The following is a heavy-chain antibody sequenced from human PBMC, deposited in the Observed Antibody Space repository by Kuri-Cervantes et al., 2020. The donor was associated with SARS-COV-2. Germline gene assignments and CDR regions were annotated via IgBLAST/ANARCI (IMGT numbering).Heavy chain of an antibody. V-gene: IGHV1-69*13. Sequence: SGKVSCKASGGTFSSYAISGVRQAPGQGLEWMGGIIPIFGTANYAQKFQGRVTITADESTSTAYMELSSLRSEDTAVYYCARGRVAGSHLSFYYWGQGTLVTVSS. J-gene: IGHJ4*02. CDR3: ARGRVAGSHLSFYY. CDR2: IIPIFGTA. D-gene: IGHD6-19*01. CDR1: GGTFSSYA.